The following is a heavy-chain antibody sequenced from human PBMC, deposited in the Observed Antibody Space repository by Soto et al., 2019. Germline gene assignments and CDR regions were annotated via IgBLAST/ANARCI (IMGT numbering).Heavy chain of an antibody. CDR2: IHSTGST. CDR3: ARVRREYDNSGPVDY. D-gene: IGHD3-22*01. J-gene: IGHJ4*02. Sequence: SETLSLTCTVSGGSINSCYWSWIRQPPGKGLECIGYIHSTGSTNYNPSLQSRVTISVDTSRNQFSLRLNSVTAADTAVYYCARVRREYDNSGPVDYWGQGTLVTVSS. V-gene: IGHV4-59*01. CDR1: GGSINSCY.